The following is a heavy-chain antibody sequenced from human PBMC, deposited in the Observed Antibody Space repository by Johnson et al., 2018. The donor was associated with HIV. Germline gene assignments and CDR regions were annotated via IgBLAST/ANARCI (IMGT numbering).Heavy chain of an antibody. V-gene: IGHV3-30*02. CDR3: AKSLPGYDAFDI. D-gene: IGHD5-12*01. J-gene: IGHJ3*02. Sequence: QVQLVESGGGVVQPGGSLRLSCVASGFTFSSYGIHWVRQAPGKGLEWVAFIRYDGRNKYYADSVKGRFTIFRDNSKNTLYLQMNSLRAEDTAVYYCAKSLPGYDAFDIWGQGTMVTVSS. CDR1: GFTFSSYG. CDR2: IRYDGRNK.